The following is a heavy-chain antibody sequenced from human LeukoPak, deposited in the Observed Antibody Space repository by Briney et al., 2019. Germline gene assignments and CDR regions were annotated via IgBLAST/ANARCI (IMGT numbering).Heavy chain of an antibody. J-gene: IGHJ3*02. V-gene: IGHV5-51*01. CDR2: IYPGDSDT. D-gene: IGHD3/OR15-3a*01. CDR1: GYSFTSYW. Sequence: GASLKISCKGSGYSFTSYWIGWVRQMPGKGLEWMGIIYPGDSDTRYSPSFQGQVTISADKSISTAYLQWSSLKASDTAMYYCARPLETGYYTPCAFDIWGQGTMVTVSS. CDR3: ARPLETGYYTPCAFDI.